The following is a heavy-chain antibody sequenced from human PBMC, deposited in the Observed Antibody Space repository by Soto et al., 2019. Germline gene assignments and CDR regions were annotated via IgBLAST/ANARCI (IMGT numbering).Heavy chain of an antibody. CDR3: AKDRMGAGVRGYFDY. Sequence: QVQLVQSGAEVKKPGASVKISCKASGYNFTSYFMHWVRQAPGQGLEWMGIINPSGAPPTYTQKFQGRVTMTRDTTTSTVYMELSSLKSDDTAVYYCAKDRMGAGVRGYFDYWGQGTLVTVSS. CDR2: INPSGAPP. J-gene: IGHJ4*02. CDR1: GYNFTSYF. D-gene: IGHD3-10*01. V-gene: IGHV1-46*01.